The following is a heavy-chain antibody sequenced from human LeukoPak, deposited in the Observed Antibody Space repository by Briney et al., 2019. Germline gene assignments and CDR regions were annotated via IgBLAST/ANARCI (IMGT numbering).Heavy chain of an antibody. D-gene: IGHD6-6*01. CDR1: GGSFSGYY. CDR2: INHSGSI. CDR3: ARWRAARLLDYYYYMDV. J-gene: IGHJ6*03. V-gene: IGHV4-34*01. Sequence: SETLSLTCAVYGGSFSGYYWSWIRQPPGKGLEWIGEINHSGSINYNPSLKSRVTISVDTSKNQFSLKLSSVTAADTAVYYCARWRAARLLDYYYYMDVWGKGTTVTVSS.